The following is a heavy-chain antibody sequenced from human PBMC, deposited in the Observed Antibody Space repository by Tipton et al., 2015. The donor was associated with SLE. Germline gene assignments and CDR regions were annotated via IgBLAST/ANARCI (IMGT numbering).Heavy chain of an antibody. CDR3: ARGGTVFGVVLNWFDP. J-gene: IGHJ5*02. CDR2: VYYSGTT. Sequence: TLSLTCAVSGFSISSGYYWGWIRQPPGKGLEWIGYVYYSGTTDYNPSLKSRVTISVDTSKNQFSLNLRSVTTADTAVYYCARGGTVFGVVLNWFDPWGQGTLVTVSS. D-gene: IGHD3-3*01. V-gene: IGHV4-61*01. CDR1: GFSISSGYY.